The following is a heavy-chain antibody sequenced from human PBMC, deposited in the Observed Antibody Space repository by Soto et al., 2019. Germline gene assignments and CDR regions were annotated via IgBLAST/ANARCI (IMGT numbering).Heavy chain of an antibody. CDR1: GFTFSSYG. J-gene: IGHJ4*02. V-gene: IGHV3-30*18. D-gene: IGHD3-10*01. CDR3: AKDLGVSTMVRGVTDY. Sequence: QVQLVESGGGVVQPGRSLRLSCAASGFTFSSYGMHWVRQAPGTGLEWVAVISYDGSNKYYADSVKGRFTISRDNSKNTLYLQMNSLRAEDTAVYYCAKDLGVSTMVRGVTDYWGQGTLVTVSS. CDR2: ISYDGSNK.